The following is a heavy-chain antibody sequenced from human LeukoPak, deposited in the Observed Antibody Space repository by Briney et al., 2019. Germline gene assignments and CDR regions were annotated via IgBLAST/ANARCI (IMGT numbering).Heavy chain of an antibody. CDR1: GYTFTSYG. J-gene: IGHJ3*02. CDR3: ARVFGRYYYDSSGYYSDAFDI. D-gene: IGHD3-22*01. CDR2: ISAYNSNT. Sequence: GASVKVSCKASGYTFTSYGISWVRQAPGQGLEWMGWISAYNSNTNYAQKLQGRVTMTTDTSTSTAYMELRSLRSDDTAVYYCARVFGRYYYDSSGYYSDAFDIWGQGTMVTVSS. V-gene: IGHV1-18*01.